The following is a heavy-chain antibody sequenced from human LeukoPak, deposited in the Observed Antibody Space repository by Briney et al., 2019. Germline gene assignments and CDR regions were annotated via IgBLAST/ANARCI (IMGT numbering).Heavy chain of an antibody. D-gene: IGHD3-3*01. V-gene: IGHV4-4*07. CDR3: ARDEYDFWSGDNWFDP. Sequence: SETLSLTCTVSGGSISSYYWSWIRQPAGKGLEWIGRIYTSGSTNYNPSLKSRVTMSVDTSKNQFSLKLSSVTAADTAVYYCARDEYDFWSGDNWFDPWGQGTLVTVSS. J-gene: IGHJ5*02. CDR2: IYTSGST. CDR1: GGSISSYY.